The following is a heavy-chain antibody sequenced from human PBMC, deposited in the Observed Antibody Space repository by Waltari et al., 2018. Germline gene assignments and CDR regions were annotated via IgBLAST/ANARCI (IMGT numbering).Heavy chain of an antibody. V-gene: IGHV3-53*01. CDR3: ARSSADELDY. D-gene: IGHD6-6*01. J-gene: IGHJ4*02. CDR1: GFTVSSNY. Sequence: EVQLVESGGGLIQPGGSLSLSCAASGFTVSSNYMSWVRQAPGKGREWVSVMYSGGSTYYADSVKGRFTISRDNSKNTLYLQMNSLRAEDTAVYYCARSSADELDYWGQGTLVTVSS. CDR2: MYSGGST.